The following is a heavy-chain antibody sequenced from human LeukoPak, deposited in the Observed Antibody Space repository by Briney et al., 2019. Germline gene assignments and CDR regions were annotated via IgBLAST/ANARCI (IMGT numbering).Heavy chain of an antibody. CDR2: ISYDGSNK. CDR1: GFTFSSYG. CDR3: AKNIGDGSGSYYIFVD. Sequence: PGRSLRLSCAASGFTFSSYGMHWVRQAPGKGLEWVAVISYDGSNKYYADSVKGRFTTSRDNSKNTLYLQMNSLRAEDTAVYNCAKNIGDGSGSYYIFVDWGQGTLVTVSS. V-gene: IGHV3-30*18. D-gene: IGHD3-10*01. J-gene: IGHJ4*02.